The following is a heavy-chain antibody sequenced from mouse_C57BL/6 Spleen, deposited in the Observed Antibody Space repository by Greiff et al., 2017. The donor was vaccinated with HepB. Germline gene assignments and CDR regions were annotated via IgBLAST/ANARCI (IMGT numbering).Heavy chain of an antibody. Sequence: EVMLVESGGGLVKPGGSLKLSCAASGFPFSSYAMSWVRQTPEKRLEWVATISDGGSYTYYPDNVKGRFTISRDNAKNNLYLQMSHLKSEDTAMYYCARGGLYYDYDGYFDVWGTGTTVTVSS. D-gene: IGHD2-4*01. CDR1: GFPFSSYA. CDR2: ISDGGSYT. J-gene: IGHJ1*03. CDR3: ARGGLYYDYDGYFDV. V-gene: IGHV5-4*03.